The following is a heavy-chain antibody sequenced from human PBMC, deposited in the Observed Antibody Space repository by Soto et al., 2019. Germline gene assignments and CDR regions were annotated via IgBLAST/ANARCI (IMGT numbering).Heavy chain of an antibody. J-gene: IGHJ4*02. D-gene: IGHD1-26*01. V-gene: IGHV1-69*13. CDR1: GGTFSSYA. Sequence: GASVKVSCKASGGTFSSYAISWVRQAPGQGLEWMGGIIPIFGTANYAQKFQGRVTITADESTSTAYMELSSLRSEDTAVYYCARDAIVGATRIPYYFDYWGQGTLVTVSS. CDR3: ARDAIVGATRIPYYFDY. CDR2: IIPIFGTA.